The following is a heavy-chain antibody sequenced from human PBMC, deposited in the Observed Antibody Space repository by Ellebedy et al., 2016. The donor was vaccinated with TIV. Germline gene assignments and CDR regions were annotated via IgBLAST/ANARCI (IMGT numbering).Heavy chain of an antibody. V-gene: IGHV3-33*01. CDR1: GFTFSTYG. CDR2: VWYDGSDK. Sequence: PGGSLRLSCAASGFTFSTYGLHWVRQAPGKGLEWVAVVWYDGSDKYYADSVKGRFTISRDNSKTTLFRQMNSLRAEDTAVYYCARESCNNITCYFDYWGLGTLVTVSS. J-gene: IGHJ4*02. D-gene: IGHD2/OR15-2a*01. CDR3: ARESCNNITCYFDY.